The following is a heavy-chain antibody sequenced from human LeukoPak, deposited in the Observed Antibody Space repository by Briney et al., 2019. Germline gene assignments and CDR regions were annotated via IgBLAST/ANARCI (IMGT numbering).Heavy chain of an antibody. J-gene: IGHJ3*02. D-gene: IGHD3-9*01. CDR1: GYTFTGYY. CDR2: INPNSGGT. V-gene: IGHV1-2*02. CDR3: ARAISPRSPIRYFDPLYAFDI. Sequence: ASVKVSCKASGYTFTGYYMHWVRQAPGQGLEWMGWINPNSGGTNYAQKFQGRVTMTRDTSKNQLSLKLSSVTAADTAVYYCARAISPRSPIRYFDPLYAFDIWGQGTMVTVSS.